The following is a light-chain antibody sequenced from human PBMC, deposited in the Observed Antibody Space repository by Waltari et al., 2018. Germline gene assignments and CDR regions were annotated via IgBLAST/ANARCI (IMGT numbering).Light chain of an antibody. Sequence: EIVLTQSPGTLSLSLGERATVSCRASQSVSRALAWYQQKPGQAPSILIYGASTRATGIPDRFSGSGSGTDFSLTISRLEPDDFAVYYCQHYLRLPVTFGQGTTVEI. V-gene: IGKV3-20*01. CDR1: QSVSRA. J-gene: IGKJ1*01. CDR3: QHYLRLPVT. CDR2: GAS.